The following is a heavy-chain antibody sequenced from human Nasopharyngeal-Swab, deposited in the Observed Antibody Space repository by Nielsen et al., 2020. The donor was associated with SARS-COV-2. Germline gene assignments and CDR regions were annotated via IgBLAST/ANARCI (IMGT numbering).Heavy chain of an antibody. D-gene: IGHD3-22*01. CDR3: ARQERGSGYSDAFDI. J-gene: IGHJ3*02. CDR1: GYTFTSYG. V-gene: IGHV1-18*01. Sequence: ASVKVSCKASGYTFTSYGISWVRQAPGQGLEWMGWISAYNGNTNYAQKLQGRVTMTTDTSTSTASMELSSLRSEDTAVYYCARQERGSGYSDAFDIWGQGTMVTVSS. CDR2: ISAYNGNT.